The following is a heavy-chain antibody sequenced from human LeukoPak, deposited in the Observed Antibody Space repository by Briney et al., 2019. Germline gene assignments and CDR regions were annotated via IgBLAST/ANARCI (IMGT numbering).Heavy chain of an antibody. CDR3: ASSRIAARWKYSDY. Sequence: SETLSLTCTVSGGSISSYYWSWIRQPAGKGLEWIGRIYTSGSTNYNPSLKSRVTMSVDTSKNQFSLKLSSVTAADTAVYYCASSRIAARWKYSDYWGQGTLVTVSS. CDR2: IYTSGST. D-gene: IGHD6-6*01. CDR1: GGSISSYY. J-gene: IGHJ4*02. V-gene: IGHV4-4*07.